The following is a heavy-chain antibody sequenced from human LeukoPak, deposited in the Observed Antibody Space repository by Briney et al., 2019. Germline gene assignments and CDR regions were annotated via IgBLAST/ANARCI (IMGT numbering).Heavy chain of an antibody. V-gene: IGHV3-74*01. CDR1: GFXFSTYW. Sequence: PGGSLRLSCAASGFXFSTYWIHWVRQAPGEGLVWVSRLNEDGGITNYADFAKGRFTISRDNARNTLYLQMNSLSADDTAVYYCTRDIGGRSAYWGQGALVTVSS. CDR2: LNEDGGIT. J-gene: IGHJ4*02. CDR3: TRDIGGRSAY. D-gene: IGHD3-16*01.